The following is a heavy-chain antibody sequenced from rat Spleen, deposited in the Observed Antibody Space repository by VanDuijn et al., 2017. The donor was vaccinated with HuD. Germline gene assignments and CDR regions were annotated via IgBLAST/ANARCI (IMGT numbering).Heavy chain of an antibody. CDR3: ARHPLDPGPFAY. J-gene: IGHJ3*01. D-gene: IGHD1-4*01. CDR2: ISYDGSST. V-gene: IGHV5-22*01. Sequence: EVQLVESGGGLVQPGRSMKLSCAASGFSFSNYDVAWVRQAPRKGLEWVASISYDGSSTYYGDSVRGRFIISRDNAKSTLYLQMDSLRSEDTATYYCARHPLDPGPFAYWGQGTLVTVSS. CDR1: GFSFSNYD.